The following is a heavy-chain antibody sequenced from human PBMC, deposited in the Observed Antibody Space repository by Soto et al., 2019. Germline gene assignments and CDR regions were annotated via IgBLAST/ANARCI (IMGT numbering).Heavy chain of an antibody. V-gene: IGHV4-59*01. CDR1: GGSISSYY. Sequence: QVQLQESGPGLVKPSETLSLTCTVSGGSISSYYWSWIRQPPGKGLEWIGYIYYSGSTNYNPSLKSRVTISVDTSKNQFSLKLSSVTAADTAVYYCARGVTIFGVVKWDYWGQGTLVTVSS. CDR2: IYYSGST. D-gene: IGHD3-3*01. J-gene: IGHJ4*02. CDR3: ARGVTIFGVVKWDY.